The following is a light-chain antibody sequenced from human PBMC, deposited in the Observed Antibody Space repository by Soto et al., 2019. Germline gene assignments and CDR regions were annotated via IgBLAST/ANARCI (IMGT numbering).Light chain of an antibody. CDR1: SSDVGGYNS. CDR3: SSYTSSSV. V-gene: IGLV2-14*01. Sequence: QSALTQPASVSGSPGQSITISCTGTSSDVGGYNSVSWYQQHPGKAPKLMIYEVSNRPSGVSNRFSGSKSGNTASLTISGLQAEDEADYYCSSYTSSSVFGGGTQLTVL. CDR2: EVS. J-gene: IGLJ3*02.